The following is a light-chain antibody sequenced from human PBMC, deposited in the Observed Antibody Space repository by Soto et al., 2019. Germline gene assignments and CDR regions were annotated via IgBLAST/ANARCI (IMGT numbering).Light chain of an antibody. V-gene: IGKV3-20*01. CDR1: QRIGSTY. CDR3: HQYSSAPFT. Sequence: EIVLTQSPGTLSLSPGERVTFSCRASQRIGSTYFAWYQQKPGQAPRLLMYSPSSRATGIPDRFSGSGSGTDFTLTIDRLEPEDFAVYYCHQYSSAPFTFGGGTKLEI. J-gene: IGKJ4*01. CDR2: SPS.